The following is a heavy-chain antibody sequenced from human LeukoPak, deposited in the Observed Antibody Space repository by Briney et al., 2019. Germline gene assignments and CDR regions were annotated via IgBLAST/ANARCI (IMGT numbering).Heavy chain of an antibody. CDR2: ISYDGSNK. CDR3: ARDNTIVGASPLYFYYGMDV. D-gene: IGHD1-26*01. J-gene: IGHJ6*02. V-gene: IGHV3-30-3*01. Sequence: GESLRLSCAASGFTFSSYAMHWVRQAPGKGLEWVAVISYDGSNKYYADSVKGRFTISRDNPKNTLYLQMNSLRAEDTAVHYCARDNTIVGASPLYFYYGMDVWGQGTTVTVSS. CDR1: GFTFSSYA.